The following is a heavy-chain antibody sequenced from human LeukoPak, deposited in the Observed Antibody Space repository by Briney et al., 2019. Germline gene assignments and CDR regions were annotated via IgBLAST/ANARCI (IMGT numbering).Heavy chain of an antibody. CDR1: GYTFTSYG. CDR3: HYDSSGYYGRADAYGYYFDY. CDR2: IIPILGIA. Sequence: GASVKVSCKASGYTFTSYGISWVRQAPGQGLEWMGRIIPILGIANYAQKFQGRVTITADKSTSTAYVELSSLRSEDTAVYYCHYDSSGYYGRADAYGYYFDYWGQGTLVTVSS. J-gene: IGHJ4*02. V-gene: IGHV1-69*04. D-gene: IGHD3-22*01.